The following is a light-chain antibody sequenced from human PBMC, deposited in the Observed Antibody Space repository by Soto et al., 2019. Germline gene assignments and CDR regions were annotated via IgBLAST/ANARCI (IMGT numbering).Light chain of an antibody. J-gene: IGKJ5*01. CDR2: DAS. CDR3: QQRSNWPIP. V-gene: IGKV3-11*01. CDR1: QSVSSY. Sequence: EIVLTQSPATLSLSPGERATLSCRASQSVSSYLAWYQQKPGQAPRLLIYDASNRATGIPARFSGSGSGTDFTLTISSLEPEDFAVYYCQQRSNWPIPLGQGTRLEIK.